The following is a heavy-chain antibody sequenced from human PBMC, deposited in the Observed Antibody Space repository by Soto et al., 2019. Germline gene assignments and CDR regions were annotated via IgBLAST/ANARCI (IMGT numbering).Heavy chain of an antibody. CDR2: ISYDGSNK. V-gene: IGHV3-30-3*01. Sequence: PGGSLRLACAASGFTFSSYAMHWVRQAPGKGLEWVAVISYDGSNKYYADSVKGRFTISRDNSKNTLYLQMNSLRAEDTAVYYCARDPRLLAQYYFDYWGQGTLVTVSS. D-gene: IGHD3-10*01. CDR3: ARDPRLLAQYYFDY. CDR1: GFTFSSYA. J-gene: IGHJ4*02.